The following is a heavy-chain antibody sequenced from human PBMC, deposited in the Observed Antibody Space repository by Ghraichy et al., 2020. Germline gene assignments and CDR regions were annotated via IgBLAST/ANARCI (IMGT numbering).Heavy chain of an antibody. CDR1: GGSISSNSYY. V-gene: IGHV4-39*01. Sequence: SETLSLTCTVSGGSISSNSYYWGWIRQPPGKGLEWIGNIYYGGTTYYNPSLKSRVVISVDTSKNQFSLKLSSVTAADATVYYCARRGLRREFDYWGQGTLVTFS. J-gene: IGHJ4*02. CDR3: ARRGLRREFDY. D-gene: IGHD3-16*01. CDR2: IYYGGTT.